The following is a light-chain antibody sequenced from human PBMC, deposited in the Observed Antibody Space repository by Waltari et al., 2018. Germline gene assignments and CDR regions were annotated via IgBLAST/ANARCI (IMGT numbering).Light chain of an antibody. Sequence: CWSSQSVSDYLAWDQQKPRQAPWLLIYDTSNRATGIPARFSGSEFGTDFTLTITSLEPEDFAVYYCQQRRTWPLAFGGGTKVEIK. CDR1: QSVSDY. V-gene: IGKV3-11*01. J-gene: IGKJ4*01. CDR2: DTS. CDR3: QQRRTWPLA.